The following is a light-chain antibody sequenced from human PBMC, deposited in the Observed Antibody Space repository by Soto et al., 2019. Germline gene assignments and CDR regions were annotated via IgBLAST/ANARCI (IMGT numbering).Light chain of an antibody. J-gene: IGKJ5*01. CDR1: QNVYKK. Sequence: EILMTQSPATLSLSKGERVTFSFRASQNVYKKLDWYQNKPGKAPRLLIYGASTRATGLPARFSGSGSGTQFTLTISSMQSEDFAVYFCQQYNSWTITFGHGTRLEIK. CDR3: QQYNSWTIT. CDR2: GAS. V-gene: IGKV3-15*01.